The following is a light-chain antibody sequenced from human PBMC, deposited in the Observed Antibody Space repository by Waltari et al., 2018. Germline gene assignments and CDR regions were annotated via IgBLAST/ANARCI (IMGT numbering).Light chain of an antibody. Sequence: DIQMTQSPSTLSASVGDRVTISCRASQNVGTWLAWYQQKPGKAPKLLIYMASSLESGVPSRFSGSGSVTECTLTISSLQPDDFATYSCQQYSSFATFGQGTKV. CDR1: QNVGTW. CDR2: MAS. J-gene: IGKJ2*01. CDR3: QQYSSFAT. V-gene: IGKV1-5*03.